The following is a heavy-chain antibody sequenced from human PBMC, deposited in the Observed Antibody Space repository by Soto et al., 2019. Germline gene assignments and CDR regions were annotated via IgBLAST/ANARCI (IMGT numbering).Heavy chain of an antibody. CDR3: ARALYPYGSGSYHGDYGMDV. CDR1: GGSISSGDYY. V-gene: IGHV4-30-4*01. CDR2: IYYSGST. Sequence: QVQLQESGPGLVKPSQTLSLTCTVSGGSISSGDYYWSWIRQPPGKGLEWIGYIYYSGSTYYNPSLKSRVTRSVDTSKNQFSLKLSSVTAADTAVYYCARALYPYGSGSYHGDYGMDVWGQGTTVTVSS. D-gene: IGHD3-10*01. J-gene: IGHJ6*02.